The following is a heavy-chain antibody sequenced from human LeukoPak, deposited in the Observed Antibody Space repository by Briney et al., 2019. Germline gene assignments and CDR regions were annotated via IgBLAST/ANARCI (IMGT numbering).Heavy chain of an antibody. J-gene: IGHJ4*02. V-gene: IGHV3-30*18. CDR2: ISYDGSNK. D-gene: IGHD3-9*01. CDR1: GFTFSSYG. Sequence: GGSLRLSCAASGFTFSSYGMHWVRQAPGKGLEWVAGISYDGSNKYYADSVKGRFTISRDNSKNTLYLHTNSLRAEDTAVYYCAKGVGYFDWLLLGSYFDYGGQGTLVTVSS. CDR3: AKGVGYFDWLLLGSYFDY.